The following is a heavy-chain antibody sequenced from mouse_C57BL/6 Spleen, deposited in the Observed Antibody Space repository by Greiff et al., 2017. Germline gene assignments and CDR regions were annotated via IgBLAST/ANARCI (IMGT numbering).Heavy chain of an antibody. D-gene: IGHD1-1*01. CDR3: AKKPNYGSSWGYFDV. Sequence: QVQLQQPGAELVRPGSSVKLSCKASGYTFTSYWMHWVKQRPIQGLEWIGNIDPSDSETHYNQKFKDKATLTVDKSSSTAYMQLSSLTSEDSAVYYCAKKPNYGSSWGYFDVWGTGTTVTVSS. J-gene: IGHJ1*03. CDR2: IDPSDSET. CDR1: GYTFTSYW. V-gene: IGHV1-52*01.